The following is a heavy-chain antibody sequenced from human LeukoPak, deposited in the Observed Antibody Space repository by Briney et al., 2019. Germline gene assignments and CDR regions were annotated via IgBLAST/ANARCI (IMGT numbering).Heavy chain of an antibody. D-gene: IGHD5-18*01. Sequence: PGGSLRLSCAASGFTFSSYAMSWARQAPGKGLEWVSAISGSGGSTYYADSVKGRFTISRDNSKNTLYLQMNSLRAEDTAVYYCAKGRGYSYVKPLDYWGQGTLVTVSS. CDR1: GFTFSSYA. J-gene: IGHJ4*02. CDR3: AKGRGYSYVKPLDY. CDR2: ISGSGGST. V-gene: IGHV3-23*01.